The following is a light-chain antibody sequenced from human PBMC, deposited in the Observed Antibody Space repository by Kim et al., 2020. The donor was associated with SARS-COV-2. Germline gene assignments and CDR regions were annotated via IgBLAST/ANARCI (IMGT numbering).Light chain of an antibody. CDR3: QTWDSRTATYV. Sequence: PGKTATLTCSGEKQGDKFAGWYQQKPGQSPLMVIYQDNKRPSGITERFSGSNSGNTATLTISGTQPMDEADYYCQTWDSRTATYVFGTGTKVTVL. CDR2: QDN. V-gene: IGLV3-1*01. J-gene: IGLJ1*01. CDR1: KQGDKF.